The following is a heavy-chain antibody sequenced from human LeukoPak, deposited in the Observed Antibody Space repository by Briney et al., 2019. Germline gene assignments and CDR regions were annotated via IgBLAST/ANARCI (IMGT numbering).Heavy chain of an antibody. J-gene: IGHJ4*02. CDR1: GFTFSSYA. V-gene: IGHV3-30-3*01. CDR2: ISYDGSNK. CDR3: ARDVYSVNWNYVEYYFDY. Sequence: GGSLRLSCAASGFTFSSYAMHWVRQAPGKGLEWVAVISYDGSNKYYADSVKGRFTISRDNSKNTLYLQMNSLRAEDTAVYYCARDVYSVNWNYVEYYFDYWGQGTLVTVSS. D-gene: IGHD1-7*01.